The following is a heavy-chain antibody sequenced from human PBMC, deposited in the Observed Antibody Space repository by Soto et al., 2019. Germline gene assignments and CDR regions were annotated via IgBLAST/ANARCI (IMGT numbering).Heavy chain of an antibody. CDR2: IHSSGST. J-gene: IGHJ4*02. V-gene: IGHV4-34*01. D-gene: IGHD3-16*01. CDR1: RGSFSYFH. Sequence: QVQLQQWGGGLLKPSETLSLTCGLHRGSFSYFHWSWIRQPPGKGLEWIGEIHSSGSTNYNPSLTRRVTMSIDSSAMQFSLTLYSVTAADTAVYYCARGGGNPASTNDFWGQGALVTVSS. CDR3: ARGGGNPASTNDF.